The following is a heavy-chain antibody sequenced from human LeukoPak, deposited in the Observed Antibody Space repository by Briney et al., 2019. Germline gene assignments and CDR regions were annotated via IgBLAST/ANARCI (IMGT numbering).Heavy chain of an antibody. Sequence: GGSQRLSCTGSGFNFSTHLMTWVRQVPGKGPEWISSVSGAGTDTYYADSVKGRFIVSRDDSKSTIYLLLNGLRVEDTATYFCARDQWFDGFDLWGQGTLATVSS. J-gene: IGHJ4*02. D-gene: IGHD3-22*01. CDR3: ARDQWFDGFDL. CDR2: VSGAGTDT. CDR1: GFNFSTHL. V-gene: IGHV3-23*01.